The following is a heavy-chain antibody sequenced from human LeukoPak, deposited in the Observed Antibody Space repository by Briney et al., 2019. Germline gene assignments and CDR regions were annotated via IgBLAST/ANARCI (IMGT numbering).Heavy chain of an antibody. CDR2: IKQDGSEE. CDR3: AKVVSDYDFWSGYYTAHWFDP. Sequence: GGSLRLSCAAFGFTFSSYWMRWARQAPGKGLEWVANIKQDGSEEYYVDSVKGRFTISRDNAKNSLFLQMNSLRAEDTAVYYCAKVVSDYDFWSGYYTAHWFDPWGQGTLVTVSS. D-gene: IGHD3-3*01. V-gene: IGHV3-7*03. CDR1: GFTFSSYW. J-gene: IGHJ5*02.